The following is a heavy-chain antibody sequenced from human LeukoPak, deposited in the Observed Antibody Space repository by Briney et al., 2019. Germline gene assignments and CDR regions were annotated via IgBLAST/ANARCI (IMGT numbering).Heavy chain of an antibody. CDR3: ATADPSYDILTGYRNKYFDY. Sequence: ASVKVSCKVSGYTLTELSMHWVRQAPGKGLEWMGGFDPEDGETIYAQKFQGRVTMTEDTSTDTAYMELSSLRSEDTAVYYCATADPSYDILTGYRNKYFDYWGQGTLVTVSS. CDR1: GYTLTELS. CDR2: FDPEDGET. D-gene: IGHD3-9*01. V-gene: IGHV1-24*01. J-gene: IGHJ4*02.